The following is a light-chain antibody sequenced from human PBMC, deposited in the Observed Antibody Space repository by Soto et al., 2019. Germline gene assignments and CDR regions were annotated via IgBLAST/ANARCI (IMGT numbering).Light chain of an antibody. Sequence: DIQMTQSPSTLSASVGDRVTITCRASQSISSWLAWYQQKPGKAPKLLIYKASSLESGVPSRFSGSGSWTEFTRTSSRLQPDDFATYYCQQYNSYSPYTFGQGTKLEIK. CDR3: QQYNSYSPYT. CDR2: KAS. J-gene: IGKJ2*01. V-gene: IGKV1-5*03. CDR1: QSISSW.